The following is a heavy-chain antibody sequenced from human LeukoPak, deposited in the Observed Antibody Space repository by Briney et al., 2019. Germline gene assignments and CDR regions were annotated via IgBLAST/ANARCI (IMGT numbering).Heavy chain of an antibody. Sequence: GGSLRLSCAVSGFTVSSNYMSWVRQVPGKGLEWVSVIYSGGSAYYAESVKGRFTISRDNSKNTLYLHMNSPTAEDTAVYYCARELGIAASYFDYWGQGTLVTVSS. CDR2: IYSGGSA. J-gene: IGHJ4*02. CDR3: ARELGIAASYFDY. V-gene: IGHV3-66*01. D-gene: IGHD6-13*01. CDR1: GFTVSSNY.